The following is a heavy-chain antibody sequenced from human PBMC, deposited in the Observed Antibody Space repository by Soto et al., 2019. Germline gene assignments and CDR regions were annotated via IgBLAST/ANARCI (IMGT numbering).Heavy chain of an antibody. CDR3: AKTDPTWIQLWFY. V-gene: IGHV3-66*01. D-gene: IGHD5-18*01. CDR1: GFTVSSNY. CDR2: IYSGGST. Sequence: PGGSLRLSCAASGFTVSSNYMSWVRQAPGKGLEWVSVIYSGGSTYYADSVKGRFTISRDNSKNTLYLQMNSLRAEDTAVYYCAKTDPTWIQLWFYWGQGTLVTVSS. J-gene: IGHJ4*02.